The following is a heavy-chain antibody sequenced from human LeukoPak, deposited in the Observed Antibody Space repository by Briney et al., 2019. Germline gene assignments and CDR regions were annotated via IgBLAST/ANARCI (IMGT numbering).Heavy chain of an antibody. CDR1: AYSITNGYY. V-gene: IGHV4-38-2*02. D-gene: IGHD2-21*02. Sequence: SETLSLTCNVSAYSITNGYYWGWIRQAPGKGLEWIGSIYHSGSTYYNPSLKSRVTISVDTSKNQFSLKLSSVTAADTAVYYCARECGGDCYDAFDIWGQGTMVTVSS. CDR3: ARECGGDCYDAFDI. CDR2: IYHSGST. J-gene: IGHJ3*02.